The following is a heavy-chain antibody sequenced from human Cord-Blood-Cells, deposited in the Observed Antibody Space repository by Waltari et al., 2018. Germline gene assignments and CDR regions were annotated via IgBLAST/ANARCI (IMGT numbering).Heavy chain of an antibody. CDR1: GFTFSSYG. V-gene: IGHV3-33*01. CDR3: AREVTGAFDY. Sequence: QVQLVESGGGVVQPGRSLRSSWAASGFTFSSYGMHWVRQAPGKGLEWVAVIWYDGSNKYYADSVKGRFTISRDNSKNTLYLQMNSLRAEDTAVYYCAREVTGAFDYWGQGTLVTVSS. CDR2: IWYDGSNK. D-gene: IGHD1-20*01. J-gene: IGHJ4*02.